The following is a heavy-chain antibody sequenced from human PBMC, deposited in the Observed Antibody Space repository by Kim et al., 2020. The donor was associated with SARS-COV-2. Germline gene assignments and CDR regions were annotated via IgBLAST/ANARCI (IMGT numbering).Heavy chain of an antibody. Sequence: GGSLRLSCAASGFTFSSYAMSWVRQAPGKGLEWVSAISGSGGSTYYADSVKGRFTISRDNSKNTLYLQMNSLRAEDTAVYYCAKDVGMGENSITMIVVVITEYFDLWGRGTLVTVSS. CDR2: ISGSGGST. CDR3: AKDVGMGENSITMIVVVITEYFDL. J-gene: IGHJ2*01. V-gene: IGHV3-23*01. D-gene: IGHD3-22*01. CDR1: GFTFSSYA.